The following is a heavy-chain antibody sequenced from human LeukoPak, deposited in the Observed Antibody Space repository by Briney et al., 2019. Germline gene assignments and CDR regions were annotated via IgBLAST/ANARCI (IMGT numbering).Heavy chain of an antibody. CDR3: ARLTPRRASNLEDFDI. V-gene: IGHV4-59*13. J-gene: IGHJ3*02. Sequence: SETQSLTCIVSRGSLSRYYWSWLRQHPGKGREWTGYIYYSGSTNYNPSLKSRVTISVDTSKNKFSLKLSSVTAADTAVYYCARLTPRRASNLEDFDIWGQGTMVTVSS. CDR2: IYYSGST. CDR1: RGSLSRYY. D-gene: IGHD1-1*01.